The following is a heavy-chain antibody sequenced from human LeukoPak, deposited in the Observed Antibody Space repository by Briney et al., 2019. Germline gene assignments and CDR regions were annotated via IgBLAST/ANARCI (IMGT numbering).Heavy chain of an antibody. Sequence: SETLSLTCTVSGGSISNYHWSWIRQPPGKGLEWIGDIYNSGNTNYNPSLKSLVTISVDTSKNQFSLRLSSVTAADTAVYFSARLASGSYGPLTPFDYWGQGTLVTVSS. V-gene: IGHV4-59*08. CDR3: ARLASGSYGPLTPFDY. J-gene: IGHJ4*02. D-gene: IGHD1-26*01. CDR2: IYNSGNT. CDR1: GGSISNYH.